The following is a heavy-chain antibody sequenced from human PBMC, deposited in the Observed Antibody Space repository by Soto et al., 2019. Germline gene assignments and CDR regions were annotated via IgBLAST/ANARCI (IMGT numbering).Heavy chain of an antibody. CDR2: IYYSGST. D-gene: IGHD3-10*01. CDR1: GGSISSYY. V-gene: IGHV4-59*08. Sequence: SETLSLTCTVSGGSISSYYWSWIRQPPGKGLEWIGYIYYSGSTNYNPSLKSRVTISVDTSKNQFSLKLSSVTAADTAVYYCARLYGSGSYRYYYYRDVWGKGTTVTVSS. J-gene: IGHJ6*03. CDR3: ARLYGSGSYRYYYYRDV.